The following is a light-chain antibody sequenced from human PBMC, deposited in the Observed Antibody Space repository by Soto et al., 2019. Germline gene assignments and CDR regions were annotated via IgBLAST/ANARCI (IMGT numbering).Light chain of an antibody. CDR3: LLSYSGARSGV. CDR1: TGAVTSGHY. J-gene: IGLJ1*01. CDR2: DTS. V-gene: IGLV7-46*01. Sequence: QAVVTQEPSLTVSPGGTVTLTCGSSTGAVTSGHYPYWFQQKPGQAPRTLTYDTSNKHSWTPARFSGSLLGGKAALTLSGAQPEDEAEYYCLLSYSGARSGVFGTGTKVTVL.